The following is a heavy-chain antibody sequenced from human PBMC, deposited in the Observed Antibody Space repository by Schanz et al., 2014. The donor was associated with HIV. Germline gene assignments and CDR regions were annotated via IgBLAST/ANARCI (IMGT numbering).Heavy chain of an antibody. CDR3: ASGRFDTVIWWGDAFLI. V-gene: IGHV1-69*01. D-gene: IGHD5-18*01. Sequence: QVQLVQSGAAVKKPGASVKVSCKASGYTFTSYGINWVRQAPGQGLEWMGGFIPVFGTANYAQKFQGRVTITADESTSTAYMELSSLRSEDTAVYYCASGRFDTVIWWGDAFLIWGRGTMVTVSS. CDR1: GYTFTSYG. J-gene: IGHJ3*02. CDR2: FIPVFGTA.